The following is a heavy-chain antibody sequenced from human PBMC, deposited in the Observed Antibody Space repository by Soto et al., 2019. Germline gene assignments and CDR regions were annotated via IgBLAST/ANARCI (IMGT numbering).Heavy chain of an antibody. CDR3: ARSKNIVATIRYFDY. V-gene: IGHV4-34*01. J-gene: IGHJ4*02. CDR1: GGSFSGYY. D-gene: IGHD5-12*01. CDR2: INHSGST. Sequence: QVPLQQWGAGLLKPSETLSLTCAVYGGSFSGYYWSWIRQPPGKGLEWIGEINHSGSTNYNPSLKSRVTISVDTSNNQLSLKLSSVTAADTAVYYSARSKNIVATIRYFDYWGQGTLVTVSS.